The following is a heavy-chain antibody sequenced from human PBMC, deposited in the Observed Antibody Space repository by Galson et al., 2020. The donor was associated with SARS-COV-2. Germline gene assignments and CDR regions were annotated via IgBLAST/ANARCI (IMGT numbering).Heavy chain of an antibody. CDR2: IDWDDDK. V-gene: IGHV2-70*11. D-gene: IGHD3-9*01. Sequence: SGPTLVKPTQTLTLTCTFSGFSLSTSGMCVSWIRQPPGKALEWLARIDWDDDKYYSTSLKTRLTISKDTSKNQVVLTMTNMDPVDTATYYCARISYDILTGYEIPFDYWGQGTLVTVSS. CDR3: ARISYDILTGYEIPFDY. CDR1: GFSLSTSGMC. J-gene: IGHJ4*02.